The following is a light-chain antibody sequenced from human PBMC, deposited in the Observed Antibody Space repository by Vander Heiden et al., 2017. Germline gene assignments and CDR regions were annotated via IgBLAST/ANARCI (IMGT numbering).Light chain of an antibody. CDR2: GTS. Sequence: EILLTQSPGTLSLSPGDRVTLSCRASLSFSSSYLAWYHQKPGQAPRLLISGTSSSANGIPDRFSGSGSGTDFTLTSSWREHEDFAVYYWHQGCSPSAFGLGTKVEIK. CDR1: LSFSSSY. V-gene: IGKV3-20*01. J-gene: IGKJ1*01. CDR3: HQGCSPSA.